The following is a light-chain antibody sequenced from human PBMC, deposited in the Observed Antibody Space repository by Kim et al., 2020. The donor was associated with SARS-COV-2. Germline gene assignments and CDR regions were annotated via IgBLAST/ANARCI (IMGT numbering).Light chain of an antibody. CDR1: QDIRTY. CDR3: KQYDNLPYT. J-gene: IGKJ2*01. Sequence: TSVGDRVTITCQASQDIRTYLNWYQQKPGKAPKLLIYEASNLETGVQSRFSGSGSGTDFTFTINSLQPEDIATYYCKQYDNLPYTFGQGTKLEI. CDR2: EAS. V-gene: IGKV1-33*01.